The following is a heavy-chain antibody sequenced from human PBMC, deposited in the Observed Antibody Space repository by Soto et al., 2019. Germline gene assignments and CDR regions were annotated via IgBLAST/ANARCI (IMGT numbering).Heavy chain of an antibody. CDR2: FYYSGST. D-gene: IGHD3-10*01. CDR1: GDSISTNSYS. J-gene: IGHJ4*02. CDR3: ARHAHVVWFGEPHIDY. Sequence: PSETLSLTCTGSGDSISTNSYSWGWIRQPPGQGLEWIGLFYYSGSTHYNPSLKSRLTVSVDTSKNQFSLKLSSVTAADTAVYYCARHAHVVWFGEPHIDYWGQGTLVTVSS. V-gene: IGHV4-39*01.